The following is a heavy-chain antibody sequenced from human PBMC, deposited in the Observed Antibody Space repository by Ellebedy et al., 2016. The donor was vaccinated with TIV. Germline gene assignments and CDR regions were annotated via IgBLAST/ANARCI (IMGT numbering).Heavy chain of an antibody. CDR1: GDSIDTFNYY. CDR2: ISFSGNT. D-gene: IGHD4/OR15-4a*01. V-gene: IGHV4-39*01. J-gene: IGHJ6*03. CDR3: ARKVNYGDYVDV. Sequence: SETLSLTXTVSGDSIDTFNYYWGWVRQPPGKELEWIGGISFSGNTFYKPSLQSRVTISLDTSRNRFSLRLTSMTAVDTAIYHCARKVNYGDYVDVWGRGITVTVSS.